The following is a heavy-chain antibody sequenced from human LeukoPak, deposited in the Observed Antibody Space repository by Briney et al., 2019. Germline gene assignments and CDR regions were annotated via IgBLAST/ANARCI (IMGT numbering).Heavy chain of an antibody. D-gene: IGHD3-3*01. J-gene: IGHJ4*02. Sequence: ASVTDSCQASGYTFINYGISWVRQAPGQEREWMGWISAYNGNTNYAQKLQGRVTMTTDTSTSTAYMELRSLKSDDTAVYDWARDFFFRDFWSGQTSGGQGTLVTVS. CDR3: ARDFFFRDFWSGQTS. V-gene: IGHV1-18*01. CDR2: ISAYNGNT. CDR1: GYTFINYG.